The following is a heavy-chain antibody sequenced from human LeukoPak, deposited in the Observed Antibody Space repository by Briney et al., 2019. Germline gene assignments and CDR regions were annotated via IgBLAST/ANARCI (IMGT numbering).Heavy chain of an antibody. CDR3: ARHGLYDISDYWTFQH. CDR2: ISHDGSTK. V-gene: IGHV3-30*03. Sequence: GGSLRLSCAASGFIFSNYGMHWVRQAPGKGLEWVAVISHDGSTKYYPDSEKGRFTIINDNYNNSPYLQINSLTAEDTSVYYCARHGLYDISDYWTFQHWGQGTLVTVCS. D-gene: IGHD3-22*01. J-gene: IGHJ1*01. CDR1: GFIFSNYG.